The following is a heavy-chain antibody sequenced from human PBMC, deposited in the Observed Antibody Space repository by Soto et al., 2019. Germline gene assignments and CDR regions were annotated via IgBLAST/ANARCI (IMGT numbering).Heavy chain of an antibody. D-gene: IGHD3-10*01. J-gene: IGHJ6*03. CDR3: ARGALGFGGLGCYMDD. V-gene: IGHV1-8*01. CDR1: GYTFTSYD. CDR2: MNPNSGNT. Sequence: ASVKVSCKASGYTFTSYDINWARQATGQGLEWMGWMNPNSGNTGYAQKFQGRVTMTRNTSISTAYMELSSLRSEDTAVYYCARGALGFGGLGCYMDDWGKGTTVTVSS.